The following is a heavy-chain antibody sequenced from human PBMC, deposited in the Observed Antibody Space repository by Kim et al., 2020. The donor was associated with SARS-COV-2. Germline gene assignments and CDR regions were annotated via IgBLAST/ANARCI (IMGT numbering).Heavy chain of an antibody. CDR3: ARDLGTMIVPGRYYYGMDV. V-gene: IGHV4-59*01. Sequence: SRVTISVDTSKNQFSLKLSSVTAADTAVYYCARDLGTMIVPGRYYYGMDVWGQGTTVTVSS. D-gene: IGHD3-22*01. J-gene: IGHJ6*02.